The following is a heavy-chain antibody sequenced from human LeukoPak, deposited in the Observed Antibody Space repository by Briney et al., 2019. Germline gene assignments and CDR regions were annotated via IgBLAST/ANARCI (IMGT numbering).Heavy chain of an antibody. Sequence: PSETLSLTCAVYGGSFSGYYWSWIRQPPGKGLEWIGEINHSGSTNYKPSLKSRVTISVDTSKNQFSLKLSSVTAADTAVYYCARLRLFPDYFDYWGQGTLVTVSS. V-gene: IGHV4-34*01. CDR3: ARLRLFPDYFDY. CDR2: INHSGST. CDR1: GGSFSGYY. J-gene: IGHJ4*02. D-gene: IGHD3-22*01.